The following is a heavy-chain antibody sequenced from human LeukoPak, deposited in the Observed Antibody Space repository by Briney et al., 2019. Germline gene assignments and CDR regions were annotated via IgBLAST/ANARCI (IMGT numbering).Heavy chain of an antibody. CDR1: GGSIGSYY. J-gene: IGHJ3*02. Sequence: SSETLSLTCTVSGGSIGSYYWSWIRQPAGKGLEWIGRIYTSGSTNYNPSLKSRVTMSVDTSKNQFSLKLSSVTAADTAVYYCARDQITMVRGVIMTEAFDIWGQGTMVTVSS. V-gene: IGHV4-4*07. CDR3: ARDQITMVRGVIMTEAFDI. CDR2: IYTSGST. D-gene: IGHD3-10*01.